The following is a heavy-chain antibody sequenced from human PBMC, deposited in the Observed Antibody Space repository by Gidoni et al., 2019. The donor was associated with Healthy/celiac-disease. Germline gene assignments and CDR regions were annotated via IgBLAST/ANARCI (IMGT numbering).Heavy chain of an antibody. V-gene: IGHV3-11*04. D-gene: IGHD4-17*01. Sequence: QVQLVESGGGLVKPGWSRRLSCAASGFTFSDYYMSWVRQAPGKGLEWVSYISRSGSTIYYADSVKGRFTISRENAKNSLYLQMNSLRAEDTAVYYCARETDYGDYNGHDAFDIWGQGTMVTVSS. CDR3: ARETDYGDYNGHDAFDI. CDR1: GFTFSDYY. J-gene: IGHJ3*02. CDR2: ISRSGSTI.